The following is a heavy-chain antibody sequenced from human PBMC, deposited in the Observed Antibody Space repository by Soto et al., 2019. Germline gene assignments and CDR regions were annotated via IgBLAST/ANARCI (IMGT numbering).Heavy chain of an antibody. J-gene: IGHJ6*03. V-gene: IGHV1-18*01. CDR2: ISAYNGNT. Sequence: ASVKVSCKASGYTFTSYGISWVRQAPGQGLEWMGWISAYNGNTNYAQKLQGRVTMTTDTSTSTAYMELSSLRSDDTAVYYCARSGTAAAAIYYYYYYMDFWGKGTTVTVSS. CDR3: ARSGTAAAAIYYYYYYMDF. D-gene: IGHD6-13*01. CDR1: GYTFTSYG.